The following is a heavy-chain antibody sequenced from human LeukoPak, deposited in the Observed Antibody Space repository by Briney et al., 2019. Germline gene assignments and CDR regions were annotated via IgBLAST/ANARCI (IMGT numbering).Heavy chain of an antibody. CDR3: VRDKILAEYFQH. J-gene: IGHJ1*01. V-gene: IGHV3-64*01. CDR2: ISSNGVST. Sequence: GSLRLSCAASGFTFSSYAMHWVRQAPGKGLEYVSAISSNGVSTDYATSVKGRFTISRDNSKNTLYLQMNSLRAEDTAVYYCVRDKILAEYFQHWGQGTLVTVSS. CDR1: GFTFSSYA.